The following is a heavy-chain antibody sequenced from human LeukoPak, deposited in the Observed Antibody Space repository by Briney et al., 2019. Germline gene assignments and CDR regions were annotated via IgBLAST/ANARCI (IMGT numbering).Heavy chain of an antibody. V-gene: IGHV4-34*01. CDR3: SYSSSWYENWFDP. CDR1: GGSFSDYY. D-gene: IGHD6-13*01. Sequence: SETLSLTCAVYGGSFSDYYWSWIRQPPGKGLEWIGEINHSGSTNYNPSLKSRVTISVDTSKNQFSLKLSSVTAADTAVYYCSYSSSWYENWFDPWGQGTLVTVSS. J-gene: IGHJ5*02. CDR2: INHSGST.